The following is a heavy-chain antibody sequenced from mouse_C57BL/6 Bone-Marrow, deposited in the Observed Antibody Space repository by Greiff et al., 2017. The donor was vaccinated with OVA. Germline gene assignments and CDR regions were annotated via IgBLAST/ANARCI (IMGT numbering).Heavy chain of an antibody. V-gene: IGHV1-63*01. CDR3: ARYDYEGDWFAY. D-gene: IGHD2-4*01. Sequence: QVQLQHSGAELVRPGTSVKMSCKASGYTFTNYWIGWAKQRPGHGLEWIGDIYPGGGYTNYNEKFKGKATLTADKSSSTAYMQFSSLTSEDSAIYYCARYDYEGDWFAYWGQGTLVTVSA. CDR1: GYTFTNYW. CDR2: IYPGGGYT. J-gene: IGHJ3*01.